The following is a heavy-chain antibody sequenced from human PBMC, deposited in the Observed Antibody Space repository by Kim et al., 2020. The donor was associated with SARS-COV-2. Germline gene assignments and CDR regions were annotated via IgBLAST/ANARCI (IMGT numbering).Heavy chain of an antibody. CDR2: IKEDGGDT. Sequence: GGSLRLSCVGSGFAFSTSWMTWVRQVPGKGLEWVANIKEDGGDTYYVDSVKGRFTISRDNAKSSVYLQMNSLRAEDTAVYYCARDPYDSSGYGAFDYWGLGTLGTVAS. D-gene: IGHD3-22*01. CDR1: GFAFSTSW. CDR3: ARDPYDSSGYGAFDY. J-gene: IGHJ4*02. V-gene: IGHV3-7*01.